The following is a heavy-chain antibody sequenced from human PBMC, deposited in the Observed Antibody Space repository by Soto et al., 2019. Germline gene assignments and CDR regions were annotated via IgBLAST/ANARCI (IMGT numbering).Heavy chain of an antibody. J-gene: IGHJ4*02. CDR2: IHHSGNT. V-gene: IGHV4-4*02. D-gene: IGHD1-26*01. Sequence: QVQLQESGPGLVKPSGTLSLTCGVSGDSIRGGNWWSWVRRPPGKGLEWIGEIHHSGNTNFNPSLKSRVTISADKSKNQFSLKLSSVTAADTAVYYCARLVGATLVDYWGQGTLVTVSS. CDR3: ARLVGATLVDY. CDR1: GDSIRGGNW.